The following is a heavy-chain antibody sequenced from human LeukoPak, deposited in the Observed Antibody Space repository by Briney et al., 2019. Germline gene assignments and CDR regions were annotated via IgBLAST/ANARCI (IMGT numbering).Heavy chain of an antibody. D-gene: IGHD1-26*01. J-gene: IGHJ4*02. V-gene: IGHV3-23*01. CDR3: AKLEVGATHFDY. Sequence: GGSLRLSCATSGFTFSTYAMTWVRQAPGKGPQWVSGISGSGGGTHYADSVKGRFTISRDNSKNTLYLQMNSLRVEDTAVYYCAKLEVGATHFDYWGQGTLVTVSS. CDR2: ISGSGGGT. CDR1: GFTFSTYA.